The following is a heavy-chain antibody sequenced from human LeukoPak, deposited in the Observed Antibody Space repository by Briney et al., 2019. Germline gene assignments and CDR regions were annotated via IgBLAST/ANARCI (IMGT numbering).Heavy chain of an antibody. Sequence: PSETLSLTCTVSGGSISSSSYYWGWISQPPGKGLEWIGSIYYSGSTYYNPSLKSRVTISVDTSKNQFSLKLSSVTAADTAVYYCARYMVQGVSIDYWGQGTLVTVSS. CDR1: GGSISSSSYY. CDR2: IYYSGST. J-gene: IGHJ4*02. D-gene: IGHD3-10*01. CDR3: ARYMVQGVSIDY. V-gene: IGHV4-39*01.